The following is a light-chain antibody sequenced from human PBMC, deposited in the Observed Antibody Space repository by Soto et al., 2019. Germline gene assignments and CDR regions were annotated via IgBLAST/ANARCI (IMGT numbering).Light chain of an antibody. J-gene: IGKJ4*01. CDR3: QQYGGSPLT. V-gene: IGKV3-20*01. CDR2: DAS. Sequence: EIVLTQSPATLSLSPGERATLSCRATENLRTFLAWYQQKAGQAPRLLIYDASNRAAGVPDRFGGSGSGTDFTLAISRLEPEDFAVYYCQQYGGSPLTFGGGTKVDI. CDR1: ENLRTF.